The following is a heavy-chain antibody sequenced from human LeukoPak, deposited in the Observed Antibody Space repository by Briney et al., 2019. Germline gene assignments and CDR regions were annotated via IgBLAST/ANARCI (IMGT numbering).Heavy chain of an antibody. V-gene: IGHV4-61*01. CDR3: ARGLQGSDFWSGYYITYFDY. CDR2: IYYSGST. D-gene: IGHD3-3*01. J-gene: IGHJ4*02. CDR1: GGSVSSDSYY. Sequence: SETLSLTCTVSGGSVSSDSYYWSWIRQPPGKGLEWIGYIYYSGSTNYNPSLKSRVTISVDTSKNQFSLKLSSVTAADTAVYYCARGLQGSDFWSGYYITYFDYWGQGTLVTVSS.